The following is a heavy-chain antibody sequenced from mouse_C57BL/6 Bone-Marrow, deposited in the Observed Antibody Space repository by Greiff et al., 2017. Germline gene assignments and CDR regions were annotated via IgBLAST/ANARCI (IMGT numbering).Heavy chain of an antibody. V-gene: IGHV1-18*01. D-gene: IGHD2-1*01. J-gene: IGHJ3*01. Sequence: EVKLMESGPELVKPGASVKIPCKASGYTFTDYNMDWVKQSHGKSLEWIGDINPNNGGTIYNQKFKGKATLTVDKSSSTAYMELRSLTSEDTAAYYCARNYGNSWFAYWGQGTLVTVSA. CDR1: GYTFTDYN. CDR2: INPNNGGT. CDR3: ARNYGNSWFAY.